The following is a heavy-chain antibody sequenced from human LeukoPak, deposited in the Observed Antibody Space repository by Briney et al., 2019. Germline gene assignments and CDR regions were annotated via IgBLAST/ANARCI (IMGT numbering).Heavy chain of an antibody. CDR1: GGSISSSSYY. Sequence: SETLSLTCTVSGGSISSSSYYWGWIRQPPGKGLEWIGSIYYSGSTYYNPSLKSRVTISVDTSKNQFSLKLSSVTAADTAVYYCASRGGRYCSGGSCYSVTSDYWGQGTLVTVSS. D-gene: IGHD2-15*01. CDR2: IYYSGST. CDR3: ASRGGRYCSGGSCYSVTSDY. V-gene: IGHV4-39*01. J-gene: IGHJ4*02.